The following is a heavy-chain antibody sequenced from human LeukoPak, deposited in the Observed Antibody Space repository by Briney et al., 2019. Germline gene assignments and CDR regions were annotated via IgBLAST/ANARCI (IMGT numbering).Heavy chain of an antibody. CDR3: ARASPYYDILTGYRAFDH. CDR1: GFTFSSYW. Sequence: PGGSLRLSCAASGFTFSSYWMSWVRQAPGKGLEWVANIKQDGSEKYYVDSVKGRFTISRDNAKNSLYLQMNSLRAEDTAVYYCARASPYYDILTGYRAFDHWGQGTLVTVSS. J-gene: IGHJ4*02. D-gene: IGHD3-9*01. V-gene: IGHV3-7*01. CDR2: IKQDGSEK.